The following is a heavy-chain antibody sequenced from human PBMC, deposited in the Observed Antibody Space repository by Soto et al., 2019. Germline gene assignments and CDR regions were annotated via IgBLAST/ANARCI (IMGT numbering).Heavy chain of an antibody. CDR1: GGSISSSSYY. CDR2: IYFSGST. CDR3: GQYRPVPHYFYGMDV. D-gene: IGHD3-16*02. Sequence: SETLSLTCTVSGGSISSSSYYWAWIRQPPGKGLEWIGSIYFSGSTYYNPSLNSRVTISVDTSKNQFSLKLSSVTAADTAVYYCGQYRPVPHYFYGMDVWGQGTTVTVSS. J-gene: IGHJ6*02. V-gene: IGHV4-39*01.